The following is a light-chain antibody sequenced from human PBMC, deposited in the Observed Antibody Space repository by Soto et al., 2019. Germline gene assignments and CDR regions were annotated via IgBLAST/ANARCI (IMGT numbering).Light chain of an antibody. CDR2: DVS. CDR3: QQGYTSSIT. CDR1: QAINNW. V-gene: IGKV1-12*01. Sequence: EIQMTQSPSFVSASVGDTVTITCRPSQAINNWLAWYQQKPGKAPKLLIFDVSTLQSGVPSRFSGSGSGTDFTLTINSLQPEDFATYYCQQGYTSSITFGQGTRLEIK. J-gene: IGKJ5*01.